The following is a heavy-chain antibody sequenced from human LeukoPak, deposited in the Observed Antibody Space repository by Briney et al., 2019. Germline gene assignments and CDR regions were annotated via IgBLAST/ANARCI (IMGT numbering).Heavy chain of an antibody. Sequence: ASVKVSCKASGYTFTSYDINWVRQATGQGLEWMGWMNPNSGNTGYAQKFQGRVTMTRNTSISTAYMELSSLRSEDTAVYYCARGGYCSSTSCYGGYYYGMDVWGQGTTVTVSS. V-gene: IGHV1-8*01. CDR3: ARGGYCSSTSCYGGYYYGMDV. D-gene: IGHD2-2*01. CDR2: MNPNSGNT. J-gene: IGHJ6*02. CDR1: GYTFTSYD.